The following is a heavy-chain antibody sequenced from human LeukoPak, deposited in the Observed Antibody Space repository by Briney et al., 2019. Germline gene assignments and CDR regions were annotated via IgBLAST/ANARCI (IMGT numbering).Heavy chain of an antibody. V-gene: IGHV3-23*01. Sequence: GSLRLSCAASGFAFSTFALSWVRQAPGKGLEWVSTIDGSGESTFYADSVKGRFTASRDNPKNTLYLQMNSLRAEDTAVYYCATHPRYSGYAPYFDYWGQGTLVSVSS. D-gene: IGHD5-12*01. CDR2: IDGSGEST. CDR1: GFAFSTFA. CDR3: ATHPRYSGYAPYFDY. J-gene: IGHJ4*02.